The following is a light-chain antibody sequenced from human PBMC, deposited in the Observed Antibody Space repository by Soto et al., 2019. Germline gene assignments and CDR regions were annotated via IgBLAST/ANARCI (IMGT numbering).Light chain of an antibody. CDR1: QNVGNN. V-gene: IGKV3-11*01. Sequence: VLTQSPATLSLSPGESATLSCRASQNVGNNLAWYQQKSGQAPRLLIYAASDRATGVPARFSGRMSGTDFTLTISRLEPEDFATYFCQQRSRWPRGTFGRGTKLE. J-gene: IGKJ2*02. CDR3: QQRSRWPRGT. CDR2: AAS.